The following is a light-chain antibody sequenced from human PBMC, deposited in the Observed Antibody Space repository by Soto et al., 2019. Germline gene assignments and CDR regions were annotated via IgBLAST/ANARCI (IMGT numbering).Light chain of an antibody. CDR2: AAS. J-gene: IGKJ2*01. CDR1: QGISSF. Sequence: DIQLTQSPSFLSASVGDRVTITCRASQGISSFLAWYQQKPGGTPKLLIYAASTLQSGVPSRFSGSGSGTDFTLTITSLQPEDFATYYCQQLYTYPYTFGQGTKLEIK. V-gene: IGKV1-9*01. CDR3: QQLYTYPYT.